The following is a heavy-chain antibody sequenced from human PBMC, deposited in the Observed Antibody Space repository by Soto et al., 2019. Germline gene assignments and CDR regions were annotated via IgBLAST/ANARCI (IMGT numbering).Heavy chain of an antibody. CDR1: GGSFSGYY. CDR3: ARVAGSYYNM. J-gene: IGHJ4*02. V-gene: IGHV4-34*01. D-gene: IGHD3-10*01. Sequence: QVQLQQWGAGLLKPSETLSLTCAVYGGSFSGYYWSWIRQPPGKGLEWIGEINHSGSTNYNPSLKSRVTISVDTSKNQFSLKLSSVTAADTAVYYCARVAGSYYNMWGQGTLVTVSS. CDR2: INHSGST.